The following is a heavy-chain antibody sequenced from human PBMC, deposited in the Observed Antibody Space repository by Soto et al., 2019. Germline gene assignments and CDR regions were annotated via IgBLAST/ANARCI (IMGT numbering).Heavy chain of an antibody. V-gene: IGHV4-61*01. CDR3: ARDSSLGVIAARARGYYYGMDV. D-gene: IGHD6-6*01. Sequence: SETLSLTCTVSGGSVSSSSHYWNWFRQPPGKGLEWIGYLYYSGRPNYNPSLRSRVTISADTSKNPFSLKLTSVTAADTAVYYCARDSSLGVIAARARGYYYGMDVWGQGTTFNVS. CDR1: GGSVSSSSHY. J-gene: IGHJ6*02. CDR2: LYYSGRP.